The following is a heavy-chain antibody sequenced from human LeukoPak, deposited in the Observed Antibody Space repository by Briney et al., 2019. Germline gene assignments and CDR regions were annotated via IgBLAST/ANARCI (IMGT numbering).Heavy chain of an antibody. D-gene: IGHD5-12*01. CDR2: IYYSGST. J-gene: IGHJ4*02. V-gene: IGHV4-39*07. Sequence: SETLSLTCTVSGGSISSSSYYWGWIRQPPGKGLEWIGSIYYSGSTYYNPSLKSRVTISVDTSKNQFSLKLSSVTAADTAVYYCARDGVATDWGQGTLVTASS. CDR1: GGSISSSSYY. CDR3: ARDGVATD.